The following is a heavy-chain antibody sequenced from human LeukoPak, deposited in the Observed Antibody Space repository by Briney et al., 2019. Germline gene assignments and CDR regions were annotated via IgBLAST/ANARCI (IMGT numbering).Heavy chain of an antibody. CDR1: GGSISSGGYS. J-gene: IGHJ4*02. Sequence: PSETLSLTCTVSGGSISSGGYSWSWIRQRPEKGLEWIGYIYYSGSTYYNASLKSRVTISVDTSKNQFSLKLSSVTAADTAVYYCARVRRPHSYDSSCYLDYWGQGTLVTVSS. CDR2: IYYSGST. V-gene: IGHV4-31*03. CDR3: ARVRRPHSYDSSCYLDY. D-gene: IGHD3-22*01.